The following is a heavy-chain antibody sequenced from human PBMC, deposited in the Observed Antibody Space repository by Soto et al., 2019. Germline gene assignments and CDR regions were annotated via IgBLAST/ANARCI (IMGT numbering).Heavy chain of an antibody. D-gene: IGHD1-26*01. CDR3: ARNIVGTSHFDY. V-gene: IGHV1-3*01. CDR2: INAGSGNT. CDR1: GYTFTTQA. Sequence: QVQLVQSGADVKKPGASVKVSCKASGYTFTTQAVHWVRQAPGQSLEWMGWINAGSGNTRYSQKFQGRVTITRDTSASTAYMELSSLRSEDTAVYYRARNIVGTSHFDYWGQGTLVTVSS. J-gene: IGHJ4*02.